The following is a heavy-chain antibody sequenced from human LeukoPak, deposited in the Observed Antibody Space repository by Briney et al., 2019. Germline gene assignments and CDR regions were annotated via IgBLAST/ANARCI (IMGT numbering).Heavy chain of an antibody. D-gene: IGHD3-10*01. CDR3: ARDGDYGTGSYYKGCIDS. Sequence: ASVKVSCKTSGYSFTAFYIHWVRQAPGQGLEWMGWIHPRRGDTNYAQKSQGRVTMTRDTSISTAYLDLSSLRSDDTAVYYCARDGDYGTGSYYKGCIDSWGQGTPVTVSP. V-gene: IGHV1-2*02. CDR1: GYSFTAFY. CDR2: IHPRRGDT. J-gene: IGHJ4*02.